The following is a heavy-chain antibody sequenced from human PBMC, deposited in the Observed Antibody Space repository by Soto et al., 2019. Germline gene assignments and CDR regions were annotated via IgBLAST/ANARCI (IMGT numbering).Heavy chain of an antibody. CDR2: INPSGGST. Sequence: ASVKVSCKASGYTFTSYYMHWVRQAPGQGLEWMGIINPSGGSTSYAQKFQGRVTMTRDTSTSTVYMELSSLRSEDTAVYYCARVLSSGYYSGSGAFDIWGQGTMVTVPS. CDR1: GYTFTSYY. J-gene: IGHJ3*02. V-gene: IGHV1-46*01. CDR3: ARVLSSGYYSGSGAFDI. D-gene: IGHD3-22*01.